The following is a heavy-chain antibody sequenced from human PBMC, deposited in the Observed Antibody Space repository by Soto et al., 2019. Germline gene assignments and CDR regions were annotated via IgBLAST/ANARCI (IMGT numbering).Heavy chain of an antibody. J-gene: IGHJ6*02. Sequence: ASVKVSCKASGYTFTNYYMHWVRQAPGQGLEWMGVINPSGGSTTYAQKFQGRVTMTRDTSTSTVYMELSSPISEDTTEYYCAREASKYSGMDVWGQGTTVTVSS. CDR1: GYTFTNYY. D-gene: IGHD2-21*01. CDR3: AREASKYSGMDV. CDR2: INPSGGST. V-gene: IGHV1-46*01.